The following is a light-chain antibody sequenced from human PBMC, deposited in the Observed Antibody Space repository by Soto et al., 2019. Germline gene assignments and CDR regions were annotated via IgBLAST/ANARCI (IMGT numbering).Light chain of an antibody. V-gene: IGLV2-14*03. CDR3: SSYTTSSPLVV. Sequence: QSALTQPASVSGSPGQSITIPCTGTSRDVGGYNYVSWYQHHPGKAPKLTIYDVSYRPSGVSNRFSGSKSGNTASLTISGLQAEDEYEYYCSSYTTSSPLVVFGGGTNVTVL. CDR2: DVS. CDR1: SRDVGGYNY. J-gene: IGLJ2*01.